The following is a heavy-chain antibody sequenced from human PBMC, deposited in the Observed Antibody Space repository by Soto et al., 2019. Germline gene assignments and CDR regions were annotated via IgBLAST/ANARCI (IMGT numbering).Heavy chain of an antibody. CDR3: ARVPMNIVGRLDY. V-gene: IGHV1-2*02. J-gene: IGHJ4*02. D-gene: IGHD2-15*01. Sequence: ASVKVSCKASGYTFTGYYMHWVRQAPGQGLEWMGWINPNSGGTNYAQKFQGRVTMTRDTSISTAYMELSRLRSDDTAVYYCARVPMNIVGRLDYWGQGTLVTVSS. CDR2: INPNSGGT. CDR1: GYTFTGYY.